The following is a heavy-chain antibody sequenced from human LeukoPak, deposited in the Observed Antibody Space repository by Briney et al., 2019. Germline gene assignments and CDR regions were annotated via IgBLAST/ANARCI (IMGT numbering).Heavy chain of an antibody. J-gene: IGHJ4*02. CDR2: IYYSGST. Sequence: SETLSLTCTVSGGSISSHYWSWIRQPPGKGLEWIGYIYYSGSTNYNPPLKSRVTISVDTSKNQFSLKLSSVTAADTAVYYCARALLSKVCDYWGQGTLVTVSS. CDR3: ARALLSKVCDY. CDR1: GGSISSHY. D-gene: IGHD2/OR15-2a*01. V-gene: IGHV4-59*11.